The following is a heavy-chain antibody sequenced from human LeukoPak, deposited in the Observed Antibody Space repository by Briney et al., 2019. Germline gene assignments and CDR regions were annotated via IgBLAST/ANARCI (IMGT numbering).Heavy chain of an antibody. J-gene: IGHJ4*02. CDR3: ARARYSDF. CDR1: GFTFSNYW. V-gene: IGHV3-7*01. Sequence: GGSLRLSCVASGFTFSNYWMTWVRQAPGKGLEWVANIKEDGSERNYADSVKGRFTISRDNAKNSLYLQMNSLRGEDTAVYYCARARYSDFWGQGTLVTVSS. CDR2: IKEDGSER.